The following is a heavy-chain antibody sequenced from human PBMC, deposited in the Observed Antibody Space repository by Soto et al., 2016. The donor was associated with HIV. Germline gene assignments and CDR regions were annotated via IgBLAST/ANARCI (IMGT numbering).Heavy chain of an antibody. J-gene: IGHJ3*01. CDR3: AKDLRMTMVQGFIDALDF. V-gene: IGHV3-23*01. Sequence: EVNLLESGGGLVQPGGSLKLSCGASGFTFGNYAMSWVRQAPGKGLEWVSGISDSGSNTYYADSVKGRVTISRDNSKNTLYLHMNSLRAEDTAVYYCAKDLRMTMVQGFIDALDFWGQGTMVTVSS. CDR1: GFTFGNYA. D-gene: IGHD3-10*01. CDR2: ISDSGSNT.